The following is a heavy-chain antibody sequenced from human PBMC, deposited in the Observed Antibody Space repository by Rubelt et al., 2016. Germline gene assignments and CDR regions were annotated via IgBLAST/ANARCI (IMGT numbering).Heavy chain of an antibody. D-gene: IGHD3-10*01. V-gene: IGHV3-23*01. CDR2: ISGSGGST. J-gene: IGHJ4*02. CDR1: GFTFSNYA. CDR3: AKEWGEVLWFGELTAPFDY. Sequence: GGTLVQPGGSLRLSCAASGFTFSNYAMNWVRQAPGKGLEWVSAISGSGGSTYYADSVKGRFTISRDNSKNTLYLQMNSLRAEDTAVYYCAKEWGEVLWFGELTAPFDYWGQGTLVTVSS.